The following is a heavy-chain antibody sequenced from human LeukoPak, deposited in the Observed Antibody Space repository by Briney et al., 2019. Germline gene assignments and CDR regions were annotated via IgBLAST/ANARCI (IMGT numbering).Heavy chain of an antibody. CDR1: GFTFSSYA. D-gene: IGHD3-3*01. Sequence: GGSLRLSCAASGFTFSSYAMSWVRQAPGKGLEWVSAISGSGGSTYYADSVKGRFTISRDNSKNTLYLQMNSLRAEDTAVYYCARDRHYDFWSGYYRYYYYGMDVWGQGTTVTVSS. J-gene: IGHJ6*02. V-gene: IGHV3-23*01. CDR3: ARDRHYDFWSGYYRYYYYGMDV. CDR2: ISGSGGST.